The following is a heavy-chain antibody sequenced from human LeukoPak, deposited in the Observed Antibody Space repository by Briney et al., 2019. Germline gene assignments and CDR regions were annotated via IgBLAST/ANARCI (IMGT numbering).Heavy chain of an antibody. CDR3: ARRYCSSTSCRSHYHYYMDV. Sequence: GGSLRLSCAASGFTFSTYSMNWVRQAPGKGLEWVSYVSSSSSAIYYADSVKGRFTISRDNSKNSLHLQMDSLRAEDTAVYYCARRYCSSTSCRSHYHYYMDVWGKGTTVTVSS. CDR2: VSSSSSAI. D-gene: IGHD2-2*01. J-gene: IGHJ6*03. CDR1: GFTFSTYS. V-gene: IGHV3-48*01.